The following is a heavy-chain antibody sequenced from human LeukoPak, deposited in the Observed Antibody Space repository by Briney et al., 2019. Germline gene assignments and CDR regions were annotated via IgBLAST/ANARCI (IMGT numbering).Heavy chain of an antibody. CDR3: ARVGQLDDWFDP. CDR1: GGSFSSSLYY. V-gene: IGHV4-61*01. Sequence: PSETLSLTYTVSGGSFSSSLYYWGWIRQPPGKGLEWIGYIYYSGSTNYNPSLKSRVTISVDTSKNQFSLKLSSVTAADTAVYYCARVGQLDDWFDPWGQGTLVTVSS. CDR2: IYYSGST. D-gene: IGHD6-6*01. J-gene: IGHJ5*02.